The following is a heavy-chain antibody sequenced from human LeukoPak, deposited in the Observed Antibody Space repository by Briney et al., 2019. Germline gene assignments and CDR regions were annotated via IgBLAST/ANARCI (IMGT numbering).Heavy chain of an antibody. J-gene: IGHJ4*02. CDR2: TRYDGSNK. CDR3: ANTIWNDERAFGY. CDR1: GFTFSSYG. Sequence: PGGSLRLSCAASGFTFSSYGMHWVRQAPGKGLEWVAFTRYDGSNKYYGDFVEGRFTISRDNSKSTLYLQMSSLRAEDTAVYYCANTIWNDERAFGYWGQGTLVTVSS. D-gene: IGHD1-1*01. V-gene: IGHV3-30*02.